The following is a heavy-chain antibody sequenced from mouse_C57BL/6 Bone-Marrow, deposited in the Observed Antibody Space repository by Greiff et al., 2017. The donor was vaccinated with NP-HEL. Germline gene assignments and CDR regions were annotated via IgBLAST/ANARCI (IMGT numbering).Heavy chain of an antibody. D-gene: IGHD4-1*01. V-gene: IGHV7-1*01. CDR3: ARDGLGKGFAY. CDR1: GFTFSDFY. CDR2: SRNKANDYTT. J-gene: IGHJ3*01. Sequence: EVHLVESGGGLVQSGRSLRLSCATSGFTFSDFYMEWVRQAPGKGLEWIAASRNKANDYTTEYSASVKGRFIVSRDTSQSILYLQMNALRAEDTAIYYCARDGLGKGFAYWGQGTLVTVSA.